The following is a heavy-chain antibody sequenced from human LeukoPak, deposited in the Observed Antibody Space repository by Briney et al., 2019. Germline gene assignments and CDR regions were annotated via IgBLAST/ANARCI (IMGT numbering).Heavy chain of an antibody. CDR2: VNANSGNT. CDR1: GYTFKHYD. J-gene: IGHJ4*02. CDR3: ARAPTSVPNYRLDS. V-gene: IGHV1-8*01. D-gene: IGHD3-16*02. Sequence: ASVKVSCKASGYTFKHYDINWVRQAAGQRLEWVGWVNANSGNTGYAQKFQGRVTMTRNTSISTVYMEVNSLTSEDTAVYYCARAPTSVPNYRLDSWGQGTLAAVSS.